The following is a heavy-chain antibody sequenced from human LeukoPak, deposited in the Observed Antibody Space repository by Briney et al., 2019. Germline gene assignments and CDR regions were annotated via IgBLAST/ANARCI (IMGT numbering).Heavy chain of an antibody. CDR1: VRSISSYY. CDR2: IYYSGST. Sequence: PSETLSLTCTVSVRSISSYYWSWIRQPPGKGLEWIGYIYYSGSTNYNPSLKSRVTISVDTSKNQFSLKLSSVTAADTAVYYCARTTAMVLFDYWGQGTLVTVSS. D-gene: IGHD5-18*01. CDR3: ARTTAMVLFDY. V-gene: IGHV4-59*01. J-gene: IGHJ4*02.